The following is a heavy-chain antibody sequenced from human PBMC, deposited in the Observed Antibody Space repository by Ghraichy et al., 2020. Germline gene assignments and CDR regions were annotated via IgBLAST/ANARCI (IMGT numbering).Heavy chain of an antibody. CDR1: GFTLSNYV. CDR2: ISGDGHSR. V-gene: IGHV3-30-3*01. D-gene: IGHD3-22*01. Sequence: GESLNISCAASGFTLSNYVLHWVRQAPGKGLEWVSVISGDGHSRYYSESVKYRLTISRANSKDTVYLEANSLRADDTAVYYCSRGVHSSGYCDVLGIWGQVTRVTASS. J-gene: IGHJ3*02. CDR3: SRGVHSSGYCDVLGI.